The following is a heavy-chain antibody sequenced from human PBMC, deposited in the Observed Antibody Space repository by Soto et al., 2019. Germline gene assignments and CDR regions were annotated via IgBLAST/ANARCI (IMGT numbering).Heavy chain of an antibody. J-gene: IGHJ4*02. CDR2: IHYRGTT. D-gene: IGHD3-10*01. V-gene: IGHV4-59*01. Sequence: PSETLSLTCTVSGGSITSYQWSWIRQPPGKGLEWIGYIHYRGTTNYNPSLKSRVTISVDTSKNQFSLNLSSVTAADTAVYYCARLDVVRGVTLSYFGYWGLGTLVTVSS. CDR1: GGSITSYQ. CDR3: ARLDVVRGVTLSYFGY.